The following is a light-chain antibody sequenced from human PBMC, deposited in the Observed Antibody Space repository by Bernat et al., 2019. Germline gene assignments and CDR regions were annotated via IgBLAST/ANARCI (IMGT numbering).Light chain of an antibody. Sequence: EIMMTQSPATLPASPGERATLSCRASQSVGSELAWYQQKAGQAPRLLIYGASTRATGIPDRFSGSGSGTEFTLTISSLQSEDFAVYYCQQYNNWPQTFGQGTKVEIK. J-gene: IGKJ1*01. CDR2: GAS. CDR3: QQYNNWPQT. V-gene: IGKV3-15*01. CDR1: QSVGSE.